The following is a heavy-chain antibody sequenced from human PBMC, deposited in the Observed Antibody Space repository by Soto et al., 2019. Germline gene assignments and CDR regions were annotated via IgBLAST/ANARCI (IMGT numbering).Heavy chain of an antibody. CDR3: ARLGSEWELFDY. CDR1: GGSISSYY. Sequence: SETLSLTCTVSGGSISSYYWSWIRQPPGKGLEWIGYIYYSGSTNYNPSLKSRVTISVDTSKNQFSLKLSSVTAADTAVYYCARLGSEWELFDYWGQGTLVTVSS. CDR2: IYYSGST. V-gene: IGHV4-59*08. J-gene: IGHJ4*02. D-gene: IGHD1-26*01.